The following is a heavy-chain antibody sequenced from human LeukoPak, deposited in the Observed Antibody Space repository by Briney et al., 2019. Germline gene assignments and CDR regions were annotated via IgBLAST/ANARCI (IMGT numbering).Heavy chain of an antibody. CDR1: GYTFTGYY. CDR3: ARSRETYYYGSGSYSPLDY. V-gene: IGHV1-2*04. D-gene: IGHD3-10*01. Sequence: ASVKVSCKASGYTFTGYYMHWVRQAPGQGLEWMGWINPNSGGTNYARKFQGWVTMTRDTSISTAYMELSRLRSDDTAVYYCARSRETYYYGSGSYSPLDYWGQGTLVTVSS. J-gene: IGHJ4*02. CDR2: INPNSGGT.